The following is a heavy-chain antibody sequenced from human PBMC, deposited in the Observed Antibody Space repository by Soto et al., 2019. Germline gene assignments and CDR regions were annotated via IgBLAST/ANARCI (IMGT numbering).Heavy chain of an antibody. CDR2: MRSKANSYAT. CDR3: ARSPQWERSIRADY. D-gene: IGHD1-26*01. J-gene: IGHJ4*02. CDR1: AFTFSGSA. V-gene: IGHV3-73*01. Sequence: GGSLRLSCAASAFTFSGSAMHWARPASGKGLEWVGRMRSKANSYATAYAASVKGRFTISRDNSKNMLYLQMNSLRVEDTAVYYCARSPQWERSIRADYRGQGTLVTVSS.